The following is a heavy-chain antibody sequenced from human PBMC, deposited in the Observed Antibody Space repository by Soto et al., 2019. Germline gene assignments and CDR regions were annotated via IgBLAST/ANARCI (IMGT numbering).Heavy chain of an antibody. Sequence: EVQLLESGGGLVQPGGSLRLSCAASGFTFSSYAMSWVRQAPGKGLEWVSAISGSGGSTYYADSVKGRFTISRDNSKNTLCLQMNSLRAEDTAVYYCAKATTRDYGDYGPYDYWGQGTLVTVSS. CDR1: GFTFSSYA. CDR2: ISGSGGST. V-gene: IGHV3-23*01. J-gene: IGHJ4*02. CDR3: AKATTRDYGDYGPYDY. D-gene: IGHD4-17*01.